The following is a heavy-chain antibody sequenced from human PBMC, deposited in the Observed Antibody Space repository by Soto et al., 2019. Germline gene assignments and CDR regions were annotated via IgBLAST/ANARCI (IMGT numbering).Heavy chain of an antibody. CDR2: ISYDGSNK. CDR3: ARDKLGIAAAGTFDY. D-gene: IGHD6-13*01. V-gene: IGHV3-30-3*01. Sequence: QVQLVESGGGVVQPGRSLRLSCAASGFTFSSYAMHWVRQAPGKGLEWVAVISYDGSNKYYADSVKGRFTISRDNSKNPLYLQMNSLRAEDTAVYYCARDKLGIAAAGTFDYWGQGTLVTVSS. CDR1: GFTFSSYA. J-gene: IGHJ4*02.